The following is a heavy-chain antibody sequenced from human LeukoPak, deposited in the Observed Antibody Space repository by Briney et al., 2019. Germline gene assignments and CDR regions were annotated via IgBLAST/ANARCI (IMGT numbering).Heavy chain of an antibody. Sequence: ASVKVSCKTSGYTFTYYAMNWVRQAPGQGLEWMGWIITNTGNPTYAQGFTGRFVFSLDTSVSTAYLQISSLKAEDTAVYYCARDPGLRNFDYWGQGTLVTVSS. V-gene: IGHV7-4-1*02. CDR1: GYTFTYYA. CDR2: IITNTGNP. CDR3: ARDPGLRNFDY. J-gene: IGHJ4*02. D-gene: IGHD3-16*01.